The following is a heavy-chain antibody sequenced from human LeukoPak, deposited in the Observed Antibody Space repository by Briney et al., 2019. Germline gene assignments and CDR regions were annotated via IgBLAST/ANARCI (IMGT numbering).Heavy chain of an antibody. CDR1: GGSISSGGYY. J-gene: IGHJ5*02. CDR2: IYYSGST. D-gene: IGHD3-3*01. CDR3: ARDLSGYYHT. Sequence: SGTLSLTCTVSGGSISSGGYYWSWIRQHPGKGLEWIGYIYYSGSTYYNPSLKSRVTISVDTSKNQFSLKLSSVTAADTAVYYCARDLSGYYHTWGQGTLVTVSS. V-gene: IGHV4-31*03.